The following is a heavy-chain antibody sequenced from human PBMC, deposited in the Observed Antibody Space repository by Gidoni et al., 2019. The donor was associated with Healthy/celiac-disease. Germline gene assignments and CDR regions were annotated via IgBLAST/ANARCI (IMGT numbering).Heavy chain of an antibody. CDR2: IYYSGST. CDR3: ARWDQSSGYSNPFDY. CDR1: GGSISISSYY. V-gene: IGHV4-39*01. D-gene: IGHD3-22*01. J-gene: IGHJ4*02. Sequence: QLQLQESGPGLVKPSETLSLTCTVSGGSISISSYYWGWIRQPPGKGLEWIGSIYYSGSTYYNPSLKSRVTISVDTSKNQFSLKLSSVTAADTAVYYCARWDQSSGYSNPFDYWGQGTLVTVSS.